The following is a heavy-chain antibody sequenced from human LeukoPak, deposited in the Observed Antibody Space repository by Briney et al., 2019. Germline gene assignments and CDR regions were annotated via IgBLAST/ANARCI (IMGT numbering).Heavy chain of an antibody. V-gene: IGHV1-18*01. D-gene: IGHD6-13*01. CDR1: GYTSNKYG. CDR3: ARDRRSRAPADY. Sequence: ASVKVSCKASGYTSNKYGISWVRQAPGQGLEWMGWISAYNGDTNYAQKFQGRVTMTTDTSTSTAYMEVRSLRSDDTAVYYCARDRRSRAPADYWGQGTLVTVSS. J-gene: IGHJ4*02. CDR2: ISAYNGDT.